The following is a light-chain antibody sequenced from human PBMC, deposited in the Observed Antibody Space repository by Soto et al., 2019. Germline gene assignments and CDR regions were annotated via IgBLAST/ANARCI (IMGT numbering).Light chain of an antibody. Sequence: DTQMTQSPSSLSASVGDRVTISCRATQGIHNYLAWYQQKPGKVPKLLIYAASTLQSGVPSRFSGSGSGTDFTLTISSLQPEDVATYYCQKYNSAPLTFGGGTKVDIK. V-gene: IGKV1-27*01. CDR3: QKYNSAPLT. J-gene: IGKJ4*01. CDR2: AAS. CDR1: QGIHNY.